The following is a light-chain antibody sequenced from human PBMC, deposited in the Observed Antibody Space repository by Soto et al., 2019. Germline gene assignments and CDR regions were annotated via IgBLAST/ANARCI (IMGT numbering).Light chain of an antibody. Sequence: QLVLTQPPSVSGAPGQRVTISCTGSSSNIGAGYDVYWYQQLPGTAPKLLIYDNSNRPSGVPDRFSGSRSGTSASLAITGLQAEDEADYYCQSYDSLSRVVFGGGTKLTVL. J-gene: IGLJ2*01. V-gene: IGLV1-40*01. CDR1: SSNIGAGYD. CDR3: QSYDSLSRVV. CDR2: DNS.